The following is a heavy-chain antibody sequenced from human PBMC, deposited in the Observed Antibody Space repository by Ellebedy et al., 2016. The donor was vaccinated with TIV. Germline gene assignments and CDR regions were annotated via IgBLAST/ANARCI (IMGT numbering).Heavy chain of an antibody. J-gene: IGHJ4*02. CDR3: ARGPSKYSGRGVTDY. CDR1: GGSISRSSYY. D-gene: IGHD1-26*01. CDR2: IYYSGST. Sequence: SETLSLTXTVSGGSISRSSYYWAWIRQPPGKGLEWIGSIYYSGSTYYNPSLKSRVTISVDTSKNQFSLKLSSVTAADTAVYYCARGPSKYSGRGVTDYWGQGTLVTVSS. V-gene: IGHV4-39*07.